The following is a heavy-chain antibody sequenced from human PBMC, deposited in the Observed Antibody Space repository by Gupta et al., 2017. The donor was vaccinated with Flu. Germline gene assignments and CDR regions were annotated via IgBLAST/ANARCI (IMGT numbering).Heavy chain of an antibody. CDR1: GFTFNTYS. V-gene: IGHV3-21*01. CDR3: ARDILTGPNSWGFDY. CDR2: ISSSRTYI. J-gene: IGHJ4*02. D-gene: IGHD3-9*01. Sequence: GFTFNTYSMNWVRQAPGKGLEWVASISSSRTYINYADSVKGRFTISKDNAENSLYLQMNSLRAEDTALYYWARDILTGPNSWGFDYWGQGTLVTVSS.